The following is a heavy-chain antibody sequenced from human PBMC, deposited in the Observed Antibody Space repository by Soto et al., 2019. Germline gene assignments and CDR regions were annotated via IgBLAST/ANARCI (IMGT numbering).Heavy chain of an antibody. CDR3: ASSGYDFWSGYTPALGY. Sequence: EVQLVESGGGLVKPGGSLRLSCAASGFTFSSYSMNWVRQAPGKGLEWVSSISSSSSYIYYADSVKGRFTISRDNAKNSLYLQMNSLRAEDTAVYYCASSGYDFWSGYTPALGYWGQGTLVTVSS. D-gene: IGHD3-3*01. CDR1: GFTFSSYS. CDR2: ISSSSSYI. V-gene: IGHV3-21*01. J-gene: IGHJ4*02.